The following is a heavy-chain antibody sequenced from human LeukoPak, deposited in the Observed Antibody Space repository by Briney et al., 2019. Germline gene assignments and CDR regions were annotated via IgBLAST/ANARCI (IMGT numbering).Heavy chain of an antibody. CDR3: ARDLNLNIYGGSSGLDY. CDR2: INWNGGST. V-gene: IGHV3-20*04. D-gene: IGHD4-23*01. J-gene: IGHJ4*02. Sequence: GSLRLSCAASGFTFDDYGMSWVRQAPGKGLEWVSGINWNGGSTGYADSVKGRFTISRDNAKNSLYLQMNSLRAEDTAVYYCARDLNLNIYGGSSGLDYWGQGTLVTVSS. CDR1: GFTFDDYG.